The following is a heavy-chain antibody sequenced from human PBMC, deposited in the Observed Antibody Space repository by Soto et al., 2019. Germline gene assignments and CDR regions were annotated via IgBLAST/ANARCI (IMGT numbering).Heavy chain of an antibody. CDR2: MTPGSGDT. Sequence: QVQLVQSGAEVKKPGASVKVSCKASGYTFTNNDVTWVRQATGQGLEWMGWMTPGSGDTGYAQKFQGRVTMTRDISIATAYMELTGLTSEDTAIYYCARMESFGSLNWFDPWGQGTLVTVSS. J-gene: IGHJ5*02. V-gene: IGHV1-8*01. D-gene: IGHD5-18*01. CDR1: GYTFTNND. CDR3: ARMESFGSLNWFDP.